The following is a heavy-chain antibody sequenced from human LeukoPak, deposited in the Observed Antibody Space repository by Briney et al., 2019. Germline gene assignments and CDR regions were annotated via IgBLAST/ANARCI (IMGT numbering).Heavy chain of an antibody. Sequence: ASVKVSCKASGYTFFTYGINWVRQAPGQGLEWMGWISTYNGNINYAQKFQGRATMTTDTSTSTAYMELRSLRSDDTAVYYCARDKSEHSGNFDAFDIWGQGTMVTVSS. CDR1: GYTFFTYG. CDR3: ARDKSEHSGNFDAFDI. D-gene: IGHD1-26*01. J-gene: IGHJ3*02. V-gene: IGHV1-18*01. CDR2: ISTYNGNI.